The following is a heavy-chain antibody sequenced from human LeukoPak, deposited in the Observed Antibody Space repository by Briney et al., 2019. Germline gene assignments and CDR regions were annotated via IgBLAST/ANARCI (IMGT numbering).Heavy chain of an antibody. CDR1: GGSISSGSYY. V-gene: IGHV4-61*02. CDR3: ARDSVAGTRAGGYYYYGMDV. J-gene: IGHJ6*02. CDR2: IYTSGST. Sequence: SQTLSLTCTVSGGSISSGSYYWSWIRQPAGKGLEWIGRIYTSGSTNYNPSLKSRVTISVDTSKNQFSLKLSSVTAADTAVYYCARDSVAGTRAGGYYYYGMDVRGQGTTVTVSS. D-gene: IGHD6-19*01.